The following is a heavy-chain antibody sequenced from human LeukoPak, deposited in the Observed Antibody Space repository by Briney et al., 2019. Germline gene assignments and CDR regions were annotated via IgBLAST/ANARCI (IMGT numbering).Heavy chain of an antibody. V-gene: IGHV4-34*01. CDR1: GGSFSGYY. D-gene: IGHD1-26*01. CDR3: ARGRGGSYHRDNYFDY. Sequence: SETVSLTCAVYGGSFSGYYWSWIRQPPGKGLEWIGEINHGGSTNYNPSLKSRVTISVDTSKNQFSLKLSSVTAADTAVYYCARGRGGSYHRDNYFDYWGQGTLVTVSS. J-gene: IGHJ4*02. CDR2: INHGGST.